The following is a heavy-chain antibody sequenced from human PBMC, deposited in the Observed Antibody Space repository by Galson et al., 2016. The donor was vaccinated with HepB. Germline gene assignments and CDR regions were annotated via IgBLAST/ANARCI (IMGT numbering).Heavy chain of an antibody. CDR3: AKVLSNTLMVTDY. J-gene: IGHJ4*02. D-gene: IGHD5-18*01. CDR2: ISDSGGST. Sequence: SLRLSCAASGFTFRSYAMSWVRQAPGKGLEWVSGISDSGGSTHYADSVKGRFTIARDNFRKTLYLEMNSLRDEDTAIYYCAKVLSNTLMVTDYWGQGTLVTGSS. CDR1: GFTFRSYA. V-gene: IGHV3-23*01.